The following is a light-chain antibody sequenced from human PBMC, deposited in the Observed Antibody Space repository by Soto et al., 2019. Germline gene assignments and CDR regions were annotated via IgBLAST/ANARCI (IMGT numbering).Light chain of an antibody. CDR1: QSVSSY. Sequence: EIVLTQSPATLSLSPGERATLSRRASQSVSSYFAWYQQKPGQAPRLLIYDASNRATGIPARFSGSGSGTDFTLTISSLEPEDFAVYYCQQRSNWPVTFGQGTRVEIK. V-gene: IGKV3-11*01. J-gene: IGKJ1*01. CDR3: QQRSNWPVT. CDR2: DAS.